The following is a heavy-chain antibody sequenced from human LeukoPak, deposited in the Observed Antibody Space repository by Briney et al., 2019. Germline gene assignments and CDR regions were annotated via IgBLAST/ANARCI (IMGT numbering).Heavy chain of an antibody. D-gene: IGHD6-13*01. CDR3: AKGDGRIAAAGMKYVPPGGMDAFDI. CDR1: GFTFSSYA. V-gene: IGHV3-30-3*01. Sequence: GRSLRLSCAASGFTFSSYAMHWVRQAPGKGLEWVAVISYDGSNKYYADSVKGRFTISRDNSKNTLYLQMNSLRAEDTAVYYCAKGDGRIAAAGMKYVPPGGMDAFDIWGQGTMVTVSS. CDR2: ISYDGSNK. J-gene: IGHJ3*02.